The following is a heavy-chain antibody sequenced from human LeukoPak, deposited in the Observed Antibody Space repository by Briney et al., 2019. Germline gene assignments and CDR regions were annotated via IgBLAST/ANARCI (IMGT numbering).Heavy chain of an antibody. Sequence: GESLRLSCAASGFTFSSYGMHWVRQAPGKGLERVAFMRYDESKTYYADSVKGRFTISRDNSKNTLSLQMNSLRVEDTAIYYCARVYYDYVWGSPNVDYWGQGTLVTVSS. V-gene: IGHV3-30*02. CDR1: GFTFSSYG. CDR2: MRYDESKT. CDR3: ARVYYDYVWGSPNVDY. D-gene: IGHD3-16*01. J-gene: IGHJ4*02.